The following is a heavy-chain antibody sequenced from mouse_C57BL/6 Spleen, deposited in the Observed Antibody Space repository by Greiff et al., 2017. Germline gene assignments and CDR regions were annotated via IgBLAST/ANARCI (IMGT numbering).Heavy chain of an antibody. CDR1: GFTFSDYG. Sequence: EVQLQESGGGLVKPGGSLKLSCAASGFTFSDYGMHWVRQAPEKGLEWVAYISSGSSTIYYADTVKGRFTISRDNAKNTLFLQMTSLRSEDTAMYYCARKFITTVGDYWGQGTSVTGSS. D-gene: IGHD1-1*01. CDR2: ISSGSSTI. CDR3: ARKFITTVGDY. V-gene: IGHV5-17*01. J-gene: IGHJ4*01.